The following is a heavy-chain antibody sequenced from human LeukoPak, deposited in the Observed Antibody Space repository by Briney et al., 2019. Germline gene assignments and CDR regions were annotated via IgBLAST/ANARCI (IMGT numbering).Heavy chain of an antibody. Sequence: GGSLRLSCAASGFTFSSYAMHWVRQAPGKGLEWVSGISWNSGSIGYADSVKGRFTISRDNAKNSLYLQMNSLRAEDTALYYCAKGEVGATPGAFDYWGQGTLVTVSS. D-gene: IGHD1-26*01. V-gene: IGHV3-9*01. CDR2: ISWNSGSI. CDR1: GFTFSSYA. CDR3: AKGEVGATPGAFDY. J-gene: IGHJ4*02.